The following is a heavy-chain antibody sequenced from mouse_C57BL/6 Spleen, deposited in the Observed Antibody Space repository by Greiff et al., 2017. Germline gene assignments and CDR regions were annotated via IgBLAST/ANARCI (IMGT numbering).Heavy chain of an antibody. J-gene: IGHJ1*03. CDR3: ATTVVATDWYFDV. V-gene: IGHV2-5*01. Sequence: VQLQESGPGLVQPSQSLSITCTVSGFSLTSYGVHWVRQSPGKGLEWLGVIWRGGSTDYNAAFMSRLSITKDNSKSQVFFKMNSLQADDTAIYYCATTVVATDWYFDVWGTGTTVTVSS. CDR1: GFSLTSYG. CDR2: IWRGGST. D-gene: IGHD1-1*01.